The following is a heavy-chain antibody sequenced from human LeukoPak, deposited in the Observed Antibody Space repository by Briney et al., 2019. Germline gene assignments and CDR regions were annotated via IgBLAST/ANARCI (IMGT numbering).Heavy chain of an antibody. CDR1: GGSISSYY. J-gene: IGHJ4*02. Sequence: SETLSLTCTVSGGSISSYYWSWIRQPPGKGLEWIGYIYNSGSTNYNPSLKSRVTISVDTSKNQFSLKLSSVTVADTAVYYCARIGAAGAGGLDYWGQGTLVTVSS. D-gene: IGHD6-13*01. CDR2: IYNSGST. CDR3: ARIGAAGAGGLDY. V-gene: IGHV4-59*08.